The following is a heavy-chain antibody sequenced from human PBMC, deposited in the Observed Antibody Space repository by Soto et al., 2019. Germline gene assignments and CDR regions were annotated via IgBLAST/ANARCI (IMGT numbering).Heavy chain of an antibody. CDR1: GFTFSSYG. J-gene: IGHJ6*02. D-gene: IGHD6-13*01. V-gene: IGHV3-30*18. CDR3: AKDSSSWRKYYYYGMDV. Sequence: QVQLVESGGGVVQPGRSLRLSCAASGFTFSSYGMHWVRQAPGKGLEWVAVISYDGSNKYYADSVKGRFTISRDNSKNTLYLQMNSLRAEDTAVYYCAKDSSSWRKYYYYGMDVWGQGTTVSVSS. CDR2: ISYDGSNK.